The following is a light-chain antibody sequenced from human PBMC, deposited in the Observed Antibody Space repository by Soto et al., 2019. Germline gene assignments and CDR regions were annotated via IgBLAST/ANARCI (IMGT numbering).Light chain of an antibody. J-gene: IGKJ1*01. Sequence: DIQMTQSPSTLSASVGDTFTITFRASQSVSDSLAWYQVKPGEAPKLLIFDVSNLETGVPSRFSGSGSGTEFSLTIRGLQPDDFATYYCQQYDYSRTFGQGTKVDI. V-gene: IGKV1-5*01. CDR2: DVS. CDR3: QQYDYSRT. CDR1: QSVSDS.